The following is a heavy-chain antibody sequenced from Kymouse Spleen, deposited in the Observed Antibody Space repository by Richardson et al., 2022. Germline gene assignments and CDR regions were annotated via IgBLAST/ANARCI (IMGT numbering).Heavy chain of an antibody. CDR3: ARVGGIAVAGSWDYYGMDV. J-gene: IGHJ6*02. V-gene: IGHV4-34*01. CDR1: GGSFSGYY. CDR2: INHSGST. D-gene: IGHD6-19*01. Sequence: QVQLQQWGAGLLKPSETLSLTCAVYGGSFSGYYWSWIRQPPGKGLEWIGEINHSGSTNYNPSLKSRVTISVDTSKNQFSLKLSSVTAADTAVYYCARVGGIAVAGSWDYYGMDVWGQGTTVTVSS.